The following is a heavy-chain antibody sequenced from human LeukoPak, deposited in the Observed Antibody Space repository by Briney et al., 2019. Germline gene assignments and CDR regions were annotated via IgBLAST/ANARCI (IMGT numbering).Heavy chain of an antibody. CDR2: ISTSSSYI. Sequence: GGSLRLSCTASGFTFSSYSMNWVRQAPGKGLEWVSSISTSSSYIYYADSVKGRFTISRDNARNSLYLQMNTLRAEDTAVYYCAKVEYGTMVRGVIITPDVYDAFDIWGQGTMVTVSS. V-gene: IGHV3-21*01. CDR3: AKVEYGTMVRGVIITPDVYDAFDI. D-gene: IGHD3-10*01. CDR1: GFTFSSYS. J-gene: IGHJ3*02.